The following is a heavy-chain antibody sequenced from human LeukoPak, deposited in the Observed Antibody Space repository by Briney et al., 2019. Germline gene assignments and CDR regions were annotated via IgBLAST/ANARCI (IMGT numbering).Heavy chain of an antibody. CDR2: INPNSGGT. J-gene: IGHJ6*03. CDR1: GYTFTGYY. CDR3: ARDPSQAVELPPGDYYYYYMDV. Sequence: ASVKVSCKASGYTFTGYYMHWVRQAPGQGLEWMGWINPNSGGTNYAQKFQGRVTMTRDTSISTAYMELSRLRSDDTAVYYCARDPSQAVELPPGDYYYYYMDVWGKGTTVTVSS. V-gene: IGHV1-2*02. D-gene: IGHD1-7*01.